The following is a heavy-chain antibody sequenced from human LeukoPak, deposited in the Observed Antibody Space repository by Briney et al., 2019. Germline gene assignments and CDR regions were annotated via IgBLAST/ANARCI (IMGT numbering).Heavy chain of an antibody. V-gene: IGHV4-30-4*01. J-gene: IGHJ5*02. CDR2: IYYSGST. Sequence: SETLSLTCTVSGGSISSGDYYWSWIRQPPGKGLEWIGYIYYSGSTYYNPSLKSRVTISVDTSKNQFSLKLSSVTAADTAVYYCARDAFGSGSYLHWFDPWGQGTLVTVSS. CDR1: GGSISSGDYY. CDR3: ARDAFGSGSYLHWFDP. D-gene: IGHD3-10*01.